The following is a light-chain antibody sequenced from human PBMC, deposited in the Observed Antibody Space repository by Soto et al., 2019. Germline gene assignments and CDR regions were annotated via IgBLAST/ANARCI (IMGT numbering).Light chain of an antibody. CDR2: GAS. J-gene: IGKJ1*01. CDR1: RSVTNNY. V-gene: IGKV3-20*01. Sequence: EIVLTQSPGTLSLCPGERATLSCRASRSVTNNYLAWFQQKPGQAPRLLIYGASSRATGITDRFSGSGSGTDFTLTISRLEPEDFAVYYCQHYGSSPWTFGQGTKVDIK. CDR3: QHYGSSPWT.